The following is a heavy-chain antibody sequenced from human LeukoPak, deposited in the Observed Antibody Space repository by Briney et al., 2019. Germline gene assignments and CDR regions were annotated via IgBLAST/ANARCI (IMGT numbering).Heavy chain of an antibody. Sequence: SETLSLTCAVYGGSFSGYYWSWIRQPPGKGLEWIGEINHSGSTNYNPSLKSRVTISVDTSKNQFSLKLGSVTAADTAVYYCASIPYDILTGYYKLDWFDPWGQGTLVTVSS. CDR1: GGSFSGYY. CDR3: ASIPYDILTGYYKLDWFDP. CDR2: INHSGST. J-gene: IGHJ5*02. D-gene: IGHD3-9*01. V-gene: IGHV4-34*01.